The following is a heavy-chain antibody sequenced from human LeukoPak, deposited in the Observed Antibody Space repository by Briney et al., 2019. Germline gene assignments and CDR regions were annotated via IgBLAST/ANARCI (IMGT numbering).Heavy chain of an antibody. V-gene: IGHV4-34*01. CDR3: ARAGYSSSWYNWFDP. J-gene: IGHJ5*02. D-gene: IGHD6-13*01. CDR1: GGSFSGYY. Sequence: PSETLSLTCAVYGGSFSGYYWSWIRQPPGKGLEWIGEINHSGSTNYNPSLKSRATISVDTSKNQFSLKLSSVTAADTAVYYCARAGYSSSWYNWFDPWGQGTLVTVSS. CDR2: INHSGST.